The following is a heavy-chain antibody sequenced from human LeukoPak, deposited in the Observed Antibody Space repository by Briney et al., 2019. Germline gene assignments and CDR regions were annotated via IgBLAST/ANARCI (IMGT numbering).Heavy chain of an antibody. V-gene: IGHV1-46*01. D-gene: IGHD1-1*01. J-gene: IGHJ4*02. CDR2: INPSGGST. CDR3: ARVAIIGATGDH. CDR1: GYTLTSYY. Sequence: ASVKVSCKASGYTLTSYYMHWVRQAPGQGLEWMGIINPSGGSTDYAQRFQGRVTMTRDMSTSTVYMELSNLKSEDTAVYYCARVAIIGATGDHWGQGTLVTVSS.